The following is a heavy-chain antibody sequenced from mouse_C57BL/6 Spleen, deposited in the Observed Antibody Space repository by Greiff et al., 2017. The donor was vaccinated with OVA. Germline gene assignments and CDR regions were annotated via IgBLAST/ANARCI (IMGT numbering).Heavy chain of an antibody. Sequence: VQLQQPGTELVKPGASVKLSCKASGYTFTSYWMHWVKQRPGQGLEWIGNINPSNGGTNYNEKFKSKATLTVDKSSSTAYMQLRSLTSEDSAVYDCARMDYGSGLDYWGQGTTLTVSS. CDR1: GYTFTSYW. D-gene: IGHD1-1*01. V-gene: IGHV1-53*01. J-gene: IGHJ2*01. CDR2: INPSNGGT. CDR3: ARMDYGSGLDY.